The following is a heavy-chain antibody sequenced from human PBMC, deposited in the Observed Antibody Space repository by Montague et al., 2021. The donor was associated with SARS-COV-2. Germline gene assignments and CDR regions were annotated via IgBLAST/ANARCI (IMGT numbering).Heavy chain of an antibody. CDR1: GVSISSSGYY. D-gene: IGHD2-15*01. CDR3: ARRALGYCSGGSCYSGFDY. CDR2: VHYSGGS. Sequence: SETLSLTCSVSGVSISSSGYYWGWVRQPPGKGLEWIGSVHYSGGSNYNPSLESRVTMSVDTSKSSFSLRLRSVTGADTAVYYCARRALGYCSGGSCYSGFDYWGQGTLVTVYS. V-gene: IGHV4-39*02. J-gene: IGHJ4*02.